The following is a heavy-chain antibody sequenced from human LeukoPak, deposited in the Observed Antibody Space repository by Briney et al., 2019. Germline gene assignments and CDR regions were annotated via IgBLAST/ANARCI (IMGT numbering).Heavy chain of an antibody. J-gene: IGHJ4*02. CDR2: IYYSGST. Sequence: PSETLFLTCTVSGGSISSYYWSWIRQPPGKGLEWIGYIYYSGSTNYNPSLKSRVTISVDTSKNQFSLKLSSVTAADTAVYYCARDRGGGYTDYWGQGTLVTVSS. CDR1: GGSISSYY. V-gene: IGHV4-59*01. CDR3: ARDRGGGYTDY. D-gene: IGHD6-25*01.